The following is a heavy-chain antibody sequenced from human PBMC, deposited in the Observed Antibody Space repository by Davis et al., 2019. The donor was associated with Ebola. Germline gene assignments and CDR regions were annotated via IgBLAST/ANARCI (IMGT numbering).Heavy chain of an antibody. CDR1: GGTFSSYA. D-gene: IGHD6-19*01. V-gene: IGHV1-69*13. CDR2: IIPIFGIA. CDR3: ARDLDSSGWGGMDV. Sequence: SVKVSCKASGGTFSSYAISWVRQAPGQGLEWMGGIIPIFGIANYAQKFQGRVTITADESTSTAYMELSSLRSEDTAVYYCARDLDSSGWGGMDVWGQGTTVTVSS. J-gene: IGHJ6*02.